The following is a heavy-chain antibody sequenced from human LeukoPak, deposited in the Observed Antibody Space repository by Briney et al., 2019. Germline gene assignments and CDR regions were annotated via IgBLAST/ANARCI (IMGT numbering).Heavy chain of an antibody. Sequence: SVKVSCKASGYTFTGYYMHWVRQAPGQGLEWMGWINPNSGGTNYAQKFQGRVTMTRDTSISTAYMELSRLRSDDTAVHYCARSELPTNLLWFGELEVYYFDYWGQGTLVTVSS. CDR2: INPNSGGT. D-gene: IGHD3-10*01. V-gene: IGHV1-2*02. CDR3: ARSELPTNLLWFGELEVYYFDY. CDR1: GYTFTGYY. J-gene: IGHJ4*02.